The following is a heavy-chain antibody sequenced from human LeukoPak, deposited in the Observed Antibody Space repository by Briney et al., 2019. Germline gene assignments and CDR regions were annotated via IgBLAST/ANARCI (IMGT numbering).Heavy chain of an antibody. D-gene: IGHD5-12*01. Sequence: QPGRSLRLSCAASGFTFSSYGMHWVRQAPGKGLEWVAVISSDGGNKYYADSVKGRFTISRDNSKNTLYLQMKSLRAEDTAVYYCAKDLDIMAASGYYYGMDVWGQGTTVTVSS. CDR1: GFTFSSYG. J-gene: IGHJ6*02. CDR3: AKDLDIMAASGYYYGMDV. CDR2: ISSDGGNK. V-gene: IGHV3-30*18.